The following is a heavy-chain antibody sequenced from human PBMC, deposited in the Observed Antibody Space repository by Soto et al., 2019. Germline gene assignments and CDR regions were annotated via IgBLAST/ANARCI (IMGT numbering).Heavy chain of an antibody. CDR1: GGSFSGYY. CDR3: ARGAPYDILTGRLDY. J-gene: IGHJ4*02. CDR2: INHSGST. V-gene: IGHV4-34*01. D-gene: IGHD3-9*01. Sequence: SETLSLTCAVYGGSFSGYYWSWIRQPPGKGLEWIGEINHSGSTNYNPSLKSRVTISVDTSKNQFSLKLSSVTAADTAVYYCARGAPYDILTGRLDYWGQGTLVTVSS.